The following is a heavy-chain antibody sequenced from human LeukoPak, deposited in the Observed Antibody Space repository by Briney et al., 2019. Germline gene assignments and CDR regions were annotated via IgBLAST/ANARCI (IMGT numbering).Heavy chain of an antibody. D-gene: IGHD3-16*01. CDR1: GFTVSSNY. CDR2: IYSGGST. Sequence: GGSLRLSCAASGFTVSSNYMSWVRQAPGKGLEWVSVIYSGGSTYYADSVKGRFTISRDNSKNTLYLQMNSLRAEDTAVYYCAKDASIGSSGWFDPWGQGTLVTVSS. V-gene: IGHV3-66*01. CDR3: AKDASIGSSGWFDP. J-gene: IGHJ5*02.